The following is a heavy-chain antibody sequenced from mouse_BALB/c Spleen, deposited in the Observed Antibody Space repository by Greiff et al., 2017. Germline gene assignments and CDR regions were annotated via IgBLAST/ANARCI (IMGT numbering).Heavy chain of an antibody. CDR1: GFTFSSFG. D-gene: IGHD2-3*01. CDR3: ARSPYDDPYYFDY. V-gene: IGHV5-17*02. Sequence: EVQLVESGGGLVQPGGSRKLSCAASGFTFSSFGMHWVRQAPEKGLEWVAYISSGSSTIYYADTVKGRFTISRYNPKNTLFLQMTSLRSEDTAMYYCARSPYDDPYYFDYWGQGTTLTVSS. J-gene: IGHJ2*01. CDR2: ISSGSSTI.